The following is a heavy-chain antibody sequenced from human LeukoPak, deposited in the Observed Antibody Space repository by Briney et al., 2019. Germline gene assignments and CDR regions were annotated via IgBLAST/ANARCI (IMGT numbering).Heavy chain of an antibody. D-gene: IGHD4-23*01. CDR2: INGDGTST. CDR1: GFTFSSYW. Sequence: PGGSLRLSCAASGFTFSSYWMHWVRQAPGKGLVWVSRINGDGTSTTYADSVKGRFTISRDNAKNTLYLQMNSLRAEDTAVYYCAKGSAQWELYDYWGQGTLVTVSS. V-gene: IGHV3-74*03. CDR3: AKGSAQWELYDY. J-gene: IGHJ4*02.